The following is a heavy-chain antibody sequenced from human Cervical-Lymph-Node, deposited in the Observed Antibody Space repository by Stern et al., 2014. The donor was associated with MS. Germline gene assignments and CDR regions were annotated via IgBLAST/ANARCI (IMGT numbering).Heavy chain of an antibody. CDR1: GYTFTNYY. CDR2: INPNCSVT. CDR3: TRAVGGVGRE. Sequence: QVQLVQSGPEVKKPGASVMVSCKTSGYTFTNYYIHWVRQAPGQGLEWMGIINPNCSVTASAQKFQGRLTMTRDPSTTTVYMRLITLTSEDTAMYYCTRAVGGVGREWGQGTLVFVSS. V-gene: IGHV1-46*01. D-gene: IGHD3-16*01. J-gene: IGHJ4*02.